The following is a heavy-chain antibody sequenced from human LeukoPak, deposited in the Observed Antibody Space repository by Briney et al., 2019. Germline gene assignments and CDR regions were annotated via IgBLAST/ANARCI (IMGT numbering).Heavy chain of an antibody. CDR3: ARGCGLRPQEINAFDI. Sequence: PGRSLRLSCAASGFTFSSYGMHWVRQAPGKGLEWVAVISYDGSNKYYADSVKGRSTISRDNAKNTLYLQMNSLRAEDTAVYYCARGCGLRPQEINAFDIWGQGTMVTVSS. CDR2: ISYDGSNK. D-gene: IGHD4-17*01. J-gene: IGHJ3*02. CDR1: GFTFSSYG. V-gene: IGHV3-30*03.